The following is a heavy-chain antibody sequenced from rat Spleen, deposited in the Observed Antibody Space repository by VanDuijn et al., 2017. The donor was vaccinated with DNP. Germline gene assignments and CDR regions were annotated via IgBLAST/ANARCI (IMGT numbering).Heavy chain of an antibody. CDR1: GFSLTSYN. V-gene: IGHV2-63*01. J-gene: IGHJ2*01. CDR3: TRGGTYFDY. D-gene: IGHD4-3*01. Sequence: QVQLKESGPGLVQPSQTLSLTCTVSGFSLTSYNVHWVRLPPGKGLEWMGRMRYNGDTSYNSALKYRLSISRDTTKNQVFVKMNSLQTDDTGTYYCTRGGTYFDYWGQGVMVTVSS. CDR2: MRYNGDT.